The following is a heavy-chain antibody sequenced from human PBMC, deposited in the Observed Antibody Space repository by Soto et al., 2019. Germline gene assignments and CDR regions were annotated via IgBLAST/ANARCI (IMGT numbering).Heavy chain of an antibody. V-gene: IGHV4-4*02. CDR1: GGSISSSNW. CDR3: ERSGSYGGGYFDY. CDR2: IYHSGST. Sequence: QVQLQESGPGLVKPSGTLSLTCAVSGGSISSSNWWSWVRQPPGKGLEWIGEIYHSGSTNYNPSRKRRVTISVDKSKNQFYLKLSSVTAADTAVYYCERSGSYGGGYFDYWGQGTLVTVSS. J-gene: IGHJ4*02. D-gene: IGHD1-26*01.